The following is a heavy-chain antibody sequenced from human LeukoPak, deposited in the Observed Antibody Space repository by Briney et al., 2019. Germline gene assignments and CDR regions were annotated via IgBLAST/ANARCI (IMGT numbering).Heavy chain of an antibody. V-gene: IGHV3-7*01. Sequence: GGSLRLSCAASGFTFSSYLMSWVRQAPGKGLEWVANIKQDGSEKYYVDSVKGRFTISRDNAKNSLYLQMNSLRAEDTAVYYCARDIRGFWGQGTLVTVSS. CDR3: ARDIRGF. CDR2: IKQDGSEK. D-gene: IGHD3-16*01. CDR1: GFTFSSYL. J-gene: IGHJ4*02.